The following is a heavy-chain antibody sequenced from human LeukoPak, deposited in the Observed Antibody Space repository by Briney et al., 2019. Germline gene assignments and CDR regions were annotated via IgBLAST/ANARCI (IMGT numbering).Heavy chain of an antibody. D-gene: IGHD6-19*01. CDR1: GFTFSSYS. Sequence: PGGSLRLSCAASGFTFSSYSMNWVRQAPGKGLEWVSSISSSSSYIYYADSVKGRFTISRDNAKNSLYLQMHSLRAEDTAIYYCARSSGWYHRGPDYYYYYMDVWGTGTTVTVS. V-gene: IGHV3-21*01. CDR3: ARSSGWYHRGPDYYYYYMDV. CDR2: ISSSSSYI. J-gene: IGHJ6*03.